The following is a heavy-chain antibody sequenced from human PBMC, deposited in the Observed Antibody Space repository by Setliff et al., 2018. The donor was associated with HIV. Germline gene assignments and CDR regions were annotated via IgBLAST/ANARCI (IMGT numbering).Heavy chain of an antibody. CDR3: LLWTGYYTYWFFDL. V-gene: IGHV4-38-2*01. CDR2: IYHSGST. Sequence: PSDTLSLTCAVSDYSISSGYYWGWIRQPPGKGLEWIGSIYHSGSTHYNPSLKSRVTISVDTSKNQLSLKLSSVTAADTAVYYCLLWTGYYTYWFFDLWGRGALVTVSS. D-gene: IGHD3-3*01. J-gene: IGHJ2*01. CDR1: DYSISSGYY.